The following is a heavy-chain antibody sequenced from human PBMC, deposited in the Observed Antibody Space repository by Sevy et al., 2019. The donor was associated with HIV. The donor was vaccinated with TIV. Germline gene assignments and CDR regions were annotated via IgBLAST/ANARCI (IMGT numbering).Heavy chain of an antibody. Sequence: GGSLRLSCAASGFTFSSYGMHWVRQAPGKGLEWVAVISYDGSNKYYADSVKGRFTISRDNSKNTLYLQMNSLRAEDTAVYYCAKDSDDSSVNYFDYWGQGTLVNVSS. CDR2: ISYDGSNK. CDR3: AKDSDDSSVNYFDY. D-gene: IGHD3-22*01. J-gene: IGHJ4*02. V-gene: IGHV3-30*18. CDR1: GFTFSSYG.